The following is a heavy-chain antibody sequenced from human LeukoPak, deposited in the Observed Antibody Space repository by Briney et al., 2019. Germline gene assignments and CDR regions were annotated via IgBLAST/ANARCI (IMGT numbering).Heavy chain of an antibody. CDR1: GFTFSSYG. V-gene: IGHV3-48*01. J-gene: IGHJ3*01. Sequence: GSLRLSCAASGFTFSSYGMHWVRQAPGKGLEWVSYISSSSSTIYYADSVKGRFTISRDNAKNSLYLQMNSLRAEDTAVYYCARGCSGGSCYSFDYWGQGTMVTVSS. CDR2: ISSSSSTI. CDR3: ARGCSGGSCYSFDY. D-gene: IGHD2-15*01.